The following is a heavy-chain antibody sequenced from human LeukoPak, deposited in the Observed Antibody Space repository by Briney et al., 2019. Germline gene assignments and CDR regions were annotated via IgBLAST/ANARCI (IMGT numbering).Heavy chain of an antibody. J-gene: IGHJ4*02. D-gene: IGHD4-23*01. CDR3: ARDLSRWYQVGVSDY. V-gene: IGHV3-30-3*01. Sequence: GGSLRLSCAASGFAFSSYAMSWVRQAPGKGLEWVAVISYDGSNKYYADSVKGRFTISRDNSKNTLYLQMNSLRAEDTAVYYCARDLSRWYQVGVSDYWGQGTLVTVSS. CDR2: ISYDGSNK. CDR1: GFAFSSYA.